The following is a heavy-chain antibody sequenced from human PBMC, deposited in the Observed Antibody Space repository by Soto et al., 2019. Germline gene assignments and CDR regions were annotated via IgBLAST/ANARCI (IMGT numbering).Heavy chain of an antibody. CDR2: ITDSVGST. CDR3: VKDWSGDKCPCMDV. J-gene: IGHJ6*02. Sequence: EVQLLESGGGLVQPGGSLRLSCAASEFTFSSYAMTWVRQAPGKGLEWVASITDSVGSTYYADSVKGRLTISRDNSENTVHLQMNGLRAEDTAIYYCVKDWSGDKCPCMDVWGQGTTVTVSS. D-gene: IGHD3-3*01. CDR1: EFTFSSYA. V-gene: IGHV3-23*01.